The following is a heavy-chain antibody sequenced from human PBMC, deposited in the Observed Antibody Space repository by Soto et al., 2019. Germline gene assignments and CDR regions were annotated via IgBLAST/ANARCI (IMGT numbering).Heavy chain of an antibody. J-gene: IGHJ5*02. Sequence: QLQLRESGPGLVKPSETLSLTCTVSGGSIIGSGFHWAWIRQPPGKGLEWIGSVFYSGTANYSPSLKRRLAIAVDTPNNQFSLRLSSVTAADTAVYYCATRSGDYVGWFDPWGQGTRVTVSS. V-gene: IGHV4-39*01. CDR3: ATRSGDYVGWFDP. D-gene: IGHD4-17*01. CDR1: GGSIIGSGFH. CDR2: VFYSGTA.